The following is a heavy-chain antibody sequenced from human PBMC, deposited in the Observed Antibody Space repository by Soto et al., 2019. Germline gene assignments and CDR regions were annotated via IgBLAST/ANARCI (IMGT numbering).Heavy chain of an antibody. Sequence: ASVKVSCKASGYTFTSYVISWVRQAPGQGLEWMGWISAYNGNTNYAQKLQGRVTMTTDTSTSTAYMELRSLRSDDTAVYYCARVRYCSSTSCYPQADYWGQGTLVTVSS. CDR3: ARVRYCSSTSCYPQADY. CDR1: GYTFTSYV. V-gene: IGHV1-18*01. J-gene: IGHJ4*02. D-gene: IGHD2-2*01. CDR2: ISAYNGNT.